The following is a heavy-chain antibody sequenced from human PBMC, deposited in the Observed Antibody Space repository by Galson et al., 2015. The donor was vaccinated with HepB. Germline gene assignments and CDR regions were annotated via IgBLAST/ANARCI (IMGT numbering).Heavy chain of an antibody. CDR3: AREEIAGMVRGYGMDV. CDR1: GFTFSRSW. CDR2: INSAGSST. V-gene: IGHV3-74*01. Sequence: SLRLSCAASGFTFSRSWMHWVRQGPGKGPVWVSRINSAGSSTIYADSVKGRFAISRDNAKNTLYLQMNSLRAKDTAIYYCAREEIAGMVRGYGMDVWGQGTTVTVSS. D-gene: IGHD3-10*01. J-gene: IGHJ6*02.